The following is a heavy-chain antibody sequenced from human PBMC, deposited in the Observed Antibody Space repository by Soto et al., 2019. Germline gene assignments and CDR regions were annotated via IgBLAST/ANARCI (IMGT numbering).Heavy chain of an antibody. D-gene: IGHD3-22*01. CDR3: AITGYDSSGYFDEYYFDY. CDR2: ISNDGSNP. J-gene: IGHJ4*02. V-gene: IGHV3-30-3*01. CDR1: GFTFSNYA. Sequence: QVQLVESGGGVVQPERSLRLSCAASGFTFSNYAMHWVRQARGTGLEWVAVISNDGSNPYYADSVKGRFTISRDNSTNTLYLQLNSLRPEATAAYYCAITGYDSSGYFDEYYFDYWGQGTLVTVSS.